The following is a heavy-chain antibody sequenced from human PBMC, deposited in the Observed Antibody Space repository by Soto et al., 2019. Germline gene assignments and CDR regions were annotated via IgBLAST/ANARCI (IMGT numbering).Heavy chain of an antibody. CDR1: GFIFSDYE. CDR3: VKEYCTGGTCFDAFDL. D-gene: IGHD2-8*02. J-gene: IGHJ3*01. CDR2: ISDGGTTI. Sequence: EAELVESGGSLVQPGGSLTLSCAASGFIFSDYEVDWVRQAPGRGPEWISYISDGGTTIYYAASVKGRFTISRDDAKKSLYLHMNNLRVDDTAIYFCVKEYCTGGTCFDAFDLWGQGTVVTVSS. V-gene: IGHV3-48*03.